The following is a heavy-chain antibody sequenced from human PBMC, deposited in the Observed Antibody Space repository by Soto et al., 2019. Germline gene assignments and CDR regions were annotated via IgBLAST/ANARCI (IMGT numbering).Heavy chain of an antibody. CDR3: ARDTYYDFWSGYYSYYGMDV. CDR2: ISAYNGNT. D-gene: IGHD3-3*01. J-gene: IGHJ6*02. CDR1: GYTFTSYG. Sequence: ASVKVSCKASGYTFTSYGISWVRQAPGQGLEWMGWISAYNGNTNYAQKLQGRATMTTDTSTSTAYMELRSLRSDDTAVYYCARDTYYDFWSGYYSYYGMDVWGQGTTVTVSS. V-gene: IGHV1-18*01.